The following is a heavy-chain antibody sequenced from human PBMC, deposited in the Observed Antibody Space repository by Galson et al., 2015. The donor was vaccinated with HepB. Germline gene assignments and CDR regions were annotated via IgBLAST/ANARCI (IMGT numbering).Heavy chain of an antibody. Sequence: CAISGDSVSSNSAAWNWIRQSPSRGLEWLGRTYYRSKWYHDYAVSVKCRITINPDTSKNQFSLQLNSVTPEDTAVYYCARGPGATFDYWGQGALVTVSS. J-gene: IGHJ4*02. V-gene: IGHV6-1*01. D-gene: IGHD2-2*01. CDR2: TYYRSKWYH. CDR3: ARGPGATFDY. CDR1: GDSVSSNSAA.